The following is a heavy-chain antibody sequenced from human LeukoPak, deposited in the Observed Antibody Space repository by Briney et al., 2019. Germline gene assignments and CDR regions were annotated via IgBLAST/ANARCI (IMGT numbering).Heavy chain of an antibody. V-gene: IGHV4-39*01. CDR1: GGSISSSSYY. D-gene: IGHD2-2*01. Sequence: SETLSLTCTVSGGSISSSSYYWGWIRQPPGKGLEWIGSIYYSGSTYYNPSLKSRVTISVETSKNKFSLKLSSVTAADTAVYYCARHSAAIFSNPNWFDPWGQGTLVTVSS. J-gene: IGHJ5*02. CDR3: ARHSAAIFSNPNWFDP. CDR2: IYYSGST.